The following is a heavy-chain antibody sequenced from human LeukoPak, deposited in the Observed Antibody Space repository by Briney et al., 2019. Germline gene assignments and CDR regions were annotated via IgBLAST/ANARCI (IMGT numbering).Heavy chain of an antibody. CDR2: IYYSGST. J-gene: IGHJ6*02. Sequence: PSETLSLTCTVSGDSIGSSYRSWIRQPPGKGLEWIGYIYYSGSTSYNPSLKSRATISVDTSRSQFSLKLSSVTAADTAVYYCARNHVYYYDSSGYYAMDVWGQGTTVTVSS. CDR3: ARNHVYYYDSSGYYAMDV. D-gene: IGHD3-22*01. V-gene: IGHV4-59*01. CDR1: GDSIGSSY.